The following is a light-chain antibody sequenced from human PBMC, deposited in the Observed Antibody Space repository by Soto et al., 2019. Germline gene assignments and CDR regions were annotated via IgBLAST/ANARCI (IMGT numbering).Light chain of an antibody. CDR2: DVT. J-gene: IGLJ3*02. Sequence: QSVLTQPRSVSGSPGQSVTISCTGTSSDVGSYNRVSWYQQPPGTAPKLIIYDVTKRPSGVPDRFSVSQSDNTASLTISGLQAEDEADYYCCSYAGSYTGVFGGGTQLTVL. V-gene: IGLV2-11*01. CDR3: CSYAGSYTGV. CDR1: SSDVGSYNR.